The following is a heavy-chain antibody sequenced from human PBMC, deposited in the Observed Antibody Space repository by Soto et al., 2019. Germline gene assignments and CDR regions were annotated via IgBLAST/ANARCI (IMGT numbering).Heavy chain of an antibody. J-gene: IGHJ6*02. CDR3: ARIPTIAARPRGYYYGMDV. Sequence: PGESLKISCKGSGYSFTSYRISWVRQMPGKGLEWMGRIDPSDSYTNYSPSFQGHVAISADKSISTAYLQWSSLKASDTAMYYWARIPTIAARPRGYYYGMDVWGQGTTVTVSS. CDR2: IDPSDSYT. D-gene: IGHD6-6*01. V-gene: IGHV5-10-1*01. CDR1: GYSFTSYR.